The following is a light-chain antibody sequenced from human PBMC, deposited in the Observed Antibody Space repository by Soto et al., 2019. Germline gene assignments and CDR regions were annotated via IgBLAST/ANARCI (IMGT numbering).Light chain of an antibody. CDR3: QLYDNLPPYT. Sequence: DIQMTQSPSYLSASVGDRVTITCQASQDISNYLNWYQQKPGKAPKLLIYDASDLETGVPSRFSGSGSGSDFTFTISRLQPEHIATYYCQLYDNLPPYTFGHGTKLEIK. CDR2: DAS. V-gene: IGKV1-33*01. CDR1: QDISNY. J-gene: IGKJ2*01.